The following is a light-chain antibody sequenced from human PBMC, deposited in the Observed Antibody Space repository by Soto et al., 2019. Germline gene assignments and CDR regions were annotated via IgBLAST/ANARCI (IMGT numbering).Light chain of an antibody. CDR1: QSIGRY. CDR2: TAS. Sequence: DIQMTQSPSSLSASVGDRVTITCRASQSIGRYLNWYQQKPGKAPNLLIYTASILQTGVPSRFSGSGSGTHFTLTISRLEPGDFAVYYCQHFGGTTFTFGQGTRLEIK. CDR3: QHFGGTTFT. J-gene: IGKJ5*01. V-gene: IGKV1-39*01.